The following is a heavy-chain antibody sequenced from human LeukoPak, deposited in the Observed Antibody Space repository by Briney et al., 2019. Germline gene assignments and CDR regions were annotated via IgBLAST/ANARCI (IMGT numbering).Heavy chain of an antibody. V-gene: IGHV4-39*01. Sequence: SETLSLTCTVSGDSISSGPYYWGWIRQPPGKGLEWIGSIYYSGSTYYNPSLNSRVTISVDASKNQFSLKLSSVTAADTAVDYCARRGGLQSPFGYWGQGTLVTVSS. D-gene: IGHD5-24*01. CDR3: ARRGGLQSPFGY. J-gene: IGHJ4*02. CDR2: IYYSGST. CDR1: GDSISSGPYY.